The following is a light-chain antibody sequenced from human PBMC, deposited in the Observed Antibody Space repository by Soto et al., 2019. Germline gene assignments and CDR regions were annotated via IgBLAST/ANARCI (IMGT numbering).Light chain of an antibody. CDR3: TSYTTSSPYLV. CDR2: DVT. CDR1: SSDVGGYNY. Sequence: QCALTQPASGSGSPGQSITISCTGTSSDVGGYNYVSWYQHHPGKAPKLMIYDVTNRPSGVSNRFSGSKSGNTASLTISGLQAEDEADYYCTSYTTSSPYLVFGGGTKVTVL. J-gene: IGLJ3*02. V-gene: IGLV2-14*03.